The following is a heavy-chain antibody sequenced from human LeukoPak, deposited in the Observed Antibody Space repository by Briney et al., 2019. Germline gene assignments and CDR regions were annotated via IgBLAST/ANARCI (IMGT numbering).Heavy chain of an antibody. J-gene: IGHJ4*02. CDR3: ARDCWDYGSGSYCGIDY. CDR2: INSDGSST. Sequence: GGSLRLSCAASGFTFSSYWMHWVRQAPGKGLVWVSRINSDGSSTSYADSVKGRFTISRDNAKSTLYLQMNSLRAEDTAVYYCARDCWDYGSGSYCGIDYWGQGTLVTVSS. V-gene: IGHV3-74*01. CDR1: GFTFSSYW. D-gene: IGHD3-10*01.